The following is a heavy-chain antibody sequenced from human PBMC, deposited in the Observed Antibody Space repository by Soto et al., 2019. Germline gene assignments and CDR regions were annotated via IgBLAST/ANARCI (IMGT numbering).Heavy chain of an antibody. D-gene: IGHD2-15*01. J-gene: IGHJ6*02. CDR3: ARVTGGYYYYGMDV. CDR2: IYYSGST. CDR1: GGSISSGDYY. Sequence: SETLSLTCTVSGGSISSGDYYWSWIRQPPGKGLEWIGYIYYSGSTYYNPSLKRRVTISVDTSKNQFSLKLSSVTAADTAVYYCARVTGGYYYYGMDVWGQGTTVTVSS. V-gene: IGHV4-30-4*01.